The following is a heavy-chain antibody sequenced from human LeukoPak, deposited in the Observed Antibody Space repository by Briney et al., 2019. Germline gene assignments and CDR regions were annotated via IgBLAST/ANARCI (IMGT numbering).Heavy chain of an antibody. D-gene: IGHD3-10*01. J-gene: IGHJ5*02. CDR2: IYHSGST. CDR3: ARRRDITMVRGDLNWFDP. Sequence: SETPSLTCAVSGGSISSGGYSWSWIRQPPGKGLEWIGYIYHSGSTYYNPSLKSRVTISVDTSKNQFSLKLSSVTAADTAVYYCARRRDITMVRGDLNWFDPWGQGTLVTVSS. CDR1: GGSISSGGYS. V-gene: IGHV4-30-2*01.